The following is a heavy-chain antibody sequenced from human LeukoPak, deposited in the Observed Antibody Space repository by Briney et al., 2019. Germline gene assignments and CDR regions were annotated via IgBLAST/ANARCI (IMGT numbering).Heavy chain of an antibody. Sequence: GGSLRLSCAASGFTFTNYAMNWVRQAPGKGLVWVSRINSDGSSTSYADSVRGRFTLSRDNAKNTLYLQMNSLRDEDTAFYYCARGGQLVPFDYWGQGTLVTVSS. V-gene: IGHV3-74*01. CDR2: INSDGSST. CDR1: GFTFTNYA. J-gene: IGHJ4*02. D-gene: IGHD6-6*01. CDR3: ARGGQLVPFDY.